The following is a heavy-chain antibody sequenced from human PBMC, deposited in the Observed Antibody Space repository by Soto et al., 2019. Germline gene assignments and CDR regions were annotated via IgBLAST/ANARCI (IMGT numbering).Heavy chain of an antibody. J-gene: IGHJ3*02. CDR2: IIPIFGTA. Sequence: SVKVFCKASGGTFSSYAISWVRQAPGQGLEWMGGIIPIFGTANYAQKFQGRVTITADKSTSTAYMELSSLRSEDTAVYYCASGTIFGVVTDAFDIWGQGTMVTVSS. CDR3: ASGTIFGVVTDAFDI. V-gene: IGHV1-69*06. CDR1: GGTFSSYA. D-gene: IGHD3-3*01.